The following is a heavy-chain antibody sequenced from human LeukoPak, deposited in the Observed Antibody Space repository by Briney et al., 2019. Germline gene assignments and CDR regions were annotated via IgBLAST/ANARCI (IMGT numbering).Heavy chain of an antibody. D-gene: IGHD6-13*01. V-gene: IGHV3-21*01. Sequence: GGSLRLSCAASGFTFSSYSMNWVRQAPGKGLEWVSSISSSSSYIYYADSVKGRVTISRDNAKNSLYLQMNSLRAEDTAVYYCASDLPLPPRIAAAGIDYWGQGTLVTVSS. CDR1: GFTFSSYS. CDR2: ISSSSSYI. CDR3: ASDLPLPPRIAAAGIDY. J-gene: IGHJ4*02.